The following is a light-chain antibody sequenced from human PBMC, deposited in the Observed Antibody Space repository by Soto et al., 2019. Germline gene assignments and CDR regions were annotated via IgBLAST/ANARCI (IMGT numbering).Light chain of an antibody. CDR3: QHYGRSTWT. Sequence: EIVLTQSPGALSLSPGERGTLSCRASQSVRSSNLAWFQQKPGQAPRLLIFCPSSRATGIPDRFSGSGFGTDFTLTISRLEVEDCAVYYCQHYGRSTWTFGQGTKVEIK. CDR2: CPS. V-gene: IGKV3-20*01. J-gene: IGKJ1*01. CDR1: QSVRSSN.